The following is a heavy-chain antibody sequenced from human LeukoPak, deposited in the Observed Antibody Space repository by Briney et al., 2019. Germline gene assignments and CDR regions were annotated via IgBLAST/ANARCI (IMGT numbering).Heavy chain of an antibody. J-gene: IGHJ1*01. V-gene: IGHV3-21*01. CDR1: GFTFSSYA. D-gene: IGHD6-13*01. CDR3: AKEPGDSSSWSGEYFQH. Sequence: GGSLRLSCAASGFTFSSYAMTWVRQAPGKGLEWVSSISSSSSYIYYADSVKGRFTISRDNAKNSLYLQMNSLRAEDTAVYYCAKEPGDSSSWSGEYFQHWGQGTLVTVSS. CDR2: ISSSSSYI.